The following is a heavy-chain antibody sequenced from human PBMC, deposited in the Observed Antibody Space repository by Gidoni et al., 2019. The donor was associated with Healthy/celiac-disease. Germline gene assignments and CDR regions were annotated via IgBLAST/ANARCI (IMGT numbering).Heavy chain of an antibody. D-gene: IGHD1-1*01. J-gene: IGHJ6*03. CDR2: ISGSGGST. V-gene: IGHV3-23*01. Sequence: EVQLLESGGGLVQPGGYLRLSCAASGFTFSSYAMSWVRQAPGKGLEWVSAISGSGGSTYYADSVKGRFTISRDNSKNTLYLQMNSLRAEDTAVYYCTFAGTYYYYYYMDVWGKGTTVTVSS. CDR1: GFTFSSYA. CDR3: TFAGTYYYYYYMDV.